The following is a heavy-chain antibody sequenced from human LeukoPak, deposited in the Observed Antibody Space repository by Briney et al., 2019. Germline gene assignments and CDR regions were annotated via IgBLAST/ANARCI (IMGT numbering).Heavy chain of an antibody. Sequence: SETPSLTCNVSGASISNYYWSWIRQSPGKGLEWIGFIYYSGSTNYNPSLESRVTISVDTSKNQFSLKLNSVTAADTAVYYCARDPSYSSGFYDYWGQGTLVTVSS. CDR2: IYYSGST. D-gene: IGHD6-19*01. V-gene: IGHV4-59*12. J-gene: IGHJ4*02. CDR3: ARDPSYSSGFYDY. CDR1: GASISNYY.